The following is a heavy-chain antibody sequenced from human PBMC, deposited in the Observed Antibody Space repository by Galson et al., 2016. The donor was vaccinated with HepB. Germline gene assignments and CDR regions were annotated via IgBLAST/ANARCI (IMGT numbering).Heavy chain of an antibody. CDR3: ARDRLASGNHLDY. J-gene: IGHJ4*02. Sequence: SLRLSCAASGFPFSTHGMHWVRQAPGKGLEWVAVIWHDGSNKYYADSVKGRFTISRDSSTLYLQMSSLRAEDTAVYYCARDRLASGNHLDYWGQGTLVTVSS. CDR2: IWHDGSNK. D-gene: IGHD4-23*01. CDR1: GFPFSTHG. V-gene: IGHV3-33*01.